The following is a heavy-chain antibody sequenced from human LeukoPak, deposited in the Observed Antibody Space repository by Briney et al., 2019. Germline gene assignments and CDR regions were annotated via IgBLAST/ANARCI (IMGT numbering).Heavy chain of an antibody. Sequence: GGSLRLSCAASGFTFSDYYMSWIRQAPGKGLEWVCFIRFDATNKYYADSVKGRFTISRDNSNNTLYLQLNNVRTEDTATYFCAKEQYPGYFDFWGQGTLVTVSA. V-gene: IGHV3-30*02. D-gene: IGHD1-14*01. CDR1: GFTFSDYY. J-gene: IGHJ4*02. CDR3: AKEQYPGYFDF. CDR2: IRFDATNK.